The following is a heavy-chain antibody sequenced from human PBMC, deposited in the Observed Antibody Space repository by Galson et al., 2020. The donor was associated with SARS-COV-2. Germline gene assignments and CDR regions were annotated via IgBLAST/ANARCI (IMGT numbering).Heavy chain of an antibody. J-gene: IGHJ4*02. Sequence: GESLKISCAASGFTFSSYGMHWVRQAPGKGLEWVAVISYDGSNKYYADSVKGRFTISRDTSKNTLYLQMNSLTAEDTALYYCAKGGAVAGIRGIDYWGQGTLVTVSS. CDR3: AKGGAVAGIRGIDY. D-gene: IGHD6-19*01. CDR1: GFTFSSYG. CDR2: ISYDGSNK. V-gene: IGHV3-30*18.